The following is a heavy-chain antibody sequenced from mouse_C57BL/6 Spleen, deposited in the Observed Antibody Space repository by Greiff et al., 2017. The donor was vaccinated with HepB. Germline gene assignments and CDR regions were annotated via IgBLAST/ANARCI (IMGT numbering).Heavy chain of an antibody. J-gene: IGHJ3*01. D-gene: IGHD2-3*01. CDR1: GYTFTSYW. Sequence: VQLQQPGAELVMPGASVKLSCKASGYTFTSYWMHWVKQRPGQGLEWIGEIDPSDSYTNYNQKFKGKSTLTVDKSSSTAYMQLSSLTSEESAVYYCARWDGYSFAYWGQGTLVTVSA. CDR2: IDPSDSYT. V-gene: IGHV1-69*01. CDR3: ARWDGYSFAY.